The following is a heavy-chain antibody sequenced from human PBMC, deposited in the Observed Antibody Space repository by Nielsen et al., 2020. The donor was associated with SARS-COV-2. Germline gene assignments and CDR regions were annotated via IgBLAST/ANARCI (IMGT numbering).Heavy chain of an antibody. D-gene: IGHD2-2*02. CDR1: GGSISSSNW. CDR2: IYHSGST. J-gene: IGHJ6*02. CDR3: ARGYQLLYGRGYYYYGMDV. V-gene: IGHV4-4*02. Sequence: SETLSLTCAVSGGSISSSNWWSWVRQPPGKGLEWIGEIYHSGSTNYNPSLKSRVTISVDKSKNQFSLKLSSVTAADTAVYYCARGYQLLYGRGYYYYGMDVWGQGTTVTVSS.